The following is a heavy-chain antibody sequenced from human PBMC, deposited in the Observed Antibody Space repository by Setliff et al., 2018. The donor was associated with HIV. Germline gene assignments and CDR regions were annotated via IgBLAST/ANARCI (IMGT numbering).Heavy chain of an antibody. D-gene: IGHD2-15*01. Sequence: SETLSLTCTVSGVSISSGGYYWNWIRQHPGKGLEWIGYIYYSGSTYYNPSLESRLIMSVDPSKNQFSLKLNSVTAADTAVYYCARGRNFRDIRDSLFDLWGQGTLVTVSS. CDR2: IYYSGST. CDR1: GVSISSGGYY. CDR3: ARGRNFRDIRDSLFDL. J-gene: IGHJ4*02. V-gene: IGHV4-31*03.